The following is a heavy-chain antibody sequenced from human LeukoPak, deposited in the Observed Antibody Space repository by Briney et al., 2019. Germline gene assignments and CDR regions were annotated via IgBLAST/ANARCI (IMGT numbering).Heavy chain of an antibody. Sequence: GGSLRLSCTASGFTFSSYTMTWVRQAPGKGLKWVSTITTGDGNTYYADSVKGRFTVSRDDSKNTLYPQMNSLRAEDTAVYYCAKDGGLWVSAHWGDSWGRGTLVTVSS. CDR1: GFTFSSYT. J-gene: IGHJ4*02. CDR2: ITTGDGNT. V-gene: IGHV3-23*01. CDR3: AKDGGLWVSAHWGDS. D-gene: IGHD7-27*01.